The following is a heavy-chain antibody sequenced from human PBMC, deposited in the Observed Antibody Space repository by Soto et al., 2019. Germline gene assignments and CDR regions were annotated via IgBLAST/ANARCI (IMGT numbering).Heavy chain of an antibody. D-gene: IGHD4-17*01. CDR2: IYYSGST. Sequence: PSETLSLTCTVSGGSISSGDYYWSWIRQPPGKGLEWIGYIYYSGSTYYNPSLKSRVTISVDTSKNQFSLKLSSVTAADTAVYYCARAGGMTTFDYWGQGTLVTVSS. CDR3: ARAGGMTTFDY. V-gene: IGHV4-30-4*01. J-gene: IGHJ4*02. CDR1: GGSISSGDYY.